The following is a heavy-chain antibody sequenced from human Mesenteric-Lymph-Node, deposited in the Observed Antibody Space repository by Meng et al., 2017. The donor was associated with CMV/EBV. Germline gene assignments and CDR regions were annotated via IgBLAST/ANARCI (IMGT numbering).Heavy chain of an antibody. CDR2: INHSGST. D-gene: IGHD3-3*01. J-gene: IGHJ6*02. V-gene: IGHV4-34*01. CDR3: ARAPPAIYDFWSGYYPPDGMDV. CDR1: GGSFSGYY. Sequence: SETLSLTCAVYGGSFSGYYWSWIRQPPGKGLEWIGEINHSGSTNYNPSLKSRVTISVDTSKNQFSLKLSSVTAADTAVYYCARAPPAIYDFWSGYYPPDGMDVWGQGTTVTVSS.